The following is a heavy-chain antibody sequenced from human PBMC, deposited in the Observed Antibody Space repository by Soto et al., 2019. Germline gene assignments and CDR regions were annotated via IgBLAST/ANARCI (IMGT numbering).Heavy chain of an antibody. V-gene: IGHV3-48*01. CDR3: ARDEGSSWYLPSSYWYFDL. CDR2: ISSSSSTI. Sequence: EVQLVESGGGLVQPGGSLRLSCAASGFTFSSYSMNWVRQAPGKGLEWVSYISSSSSTIYYADSVKGRFTISRDNAKNXLXXQLNSLGAEDTAVYYCARDEGSSWYLPSSYWYFDLWGRGTLVTVSS. CDR1: GFTFSSYS. D-gene: IGHD6-13*01. J-gene: IGHJ2*01.